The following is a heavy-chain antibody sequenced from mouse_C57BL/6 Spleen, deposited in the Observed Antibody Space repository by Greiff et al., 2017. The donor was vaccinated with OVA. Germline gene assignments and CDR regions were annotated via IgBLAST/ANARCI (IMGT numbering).Heavy chain of an antibody. CDR1: GYAFSSSW. CDR3: ARTDGYYDSRYFDV. V-gene: IGHV1-82*01. D-gene: IGHD1-1*01. J-gene: IGHJ1*03. CDR2: IYPGDGDT. Sequence: QVQLKESGPELVKPGASVKISCKASGYAFSSSWMNWVKQRPGKGLEWIGRIYPGDGDTNYNGKFKGKATLTADKSSSTAYMQLSSLTSEDSAVYFCARTDGYYDSRYFDVWGTGTTVTVSS.